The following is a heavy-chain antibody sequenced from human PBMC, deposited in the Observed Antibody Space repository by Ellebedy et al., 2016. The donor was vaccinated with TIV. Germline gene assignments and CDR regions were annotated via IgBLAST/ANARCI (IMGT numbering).Heavy chain of an antibody. CDR3: ARGVLSGY. D-gene: IGHD2/OR15-2a*01. CDR1: GFTVSNNY. Sequence: GESLKISCAASGFTVSNNYISSVRQAPGKGLEWVSVIYCGGSTYYADSVKGRFTISRDNYKNTVYLQMNSLRAEDTAVYYCARGVLSGYWGQGTLVTVSS. CDR2: IYCGGST. V-gene: IGHV3-53*01. J-gene: IGHJ4*02.